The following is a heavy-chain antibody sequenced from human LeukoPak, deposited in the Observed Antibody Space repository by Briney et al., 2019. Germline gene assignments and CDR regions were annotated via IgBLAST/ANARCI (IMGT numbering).Heavy chain of an antibody. CDR2: IYFSGGT. D-gene: IGHD3-22*01. CDR3: ARVKVTGVVVVIRVVDY. Sequence: PSQTLSLTCTVSGASISSDSYYWGWIRQPPGKGLEWIGSIYFSGGTYYNPSLKSRVTISVDTSKNQFSLKLSSVTAADTAVYYCARVKVTGVVVVIRVVDYWGQGTLVTVSS. J-gene: IGHJ4*02. V-gene: IGHV4-39*07. CDR1: GASISSDSYY.